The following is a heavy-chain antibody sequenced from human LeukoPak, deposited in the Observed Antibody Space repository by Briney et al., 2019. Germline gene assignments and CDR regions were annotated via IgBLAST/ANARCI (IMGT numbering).Heavy chain of an antibody. CDR1: GFTFSSYA. CDR2: ISGSGGST. Sequence: GGSLRLSCAASGFTFSSYAMSWVRQAPGKGLEWVSAISGSGGSTYYADSVKGRFTISRDNSKNTLYLQMNSLRAEDTAVYYCAKALAHPYYYDSSGYRNDYWGQGTLVTVSS. J-gene: IGHJ4*02. CDR3: AKALAHPYYYDSSGYRNDY. D-gene: IGHD3-22*01. V-gene: IGHV3-23*01.